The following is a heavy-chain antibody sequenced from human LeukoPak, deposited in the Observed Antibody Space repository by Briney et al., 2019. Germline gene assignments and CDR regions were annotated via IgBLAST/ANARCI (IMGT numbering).Heavy chain of an antibody. CDR2: INPNSGGT. CDR1: GYTFTGYY. D-gene: IGHD3-10*01. CDR3: ARGAITMVRGKEYWFDT. J-gene: IGHJ5*02. Sequence: ASVKVSCKASGYTFTGYYMHWVRQAPGQGLEWMGWINPNSGGTNYAQKFQGRGSMTRDTSISTAYMELSRLRSDDTAVYYCARGAITMVRGKEYWFDTWGQGTLVTVSS. V-gene: IGHV1-2*02.